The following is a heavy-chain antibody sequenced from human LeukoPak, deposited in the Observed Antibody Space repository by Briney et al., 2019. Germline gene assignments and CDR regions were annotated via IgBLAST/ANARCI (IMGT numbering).Heavy chain of an antibody. V-gene: IGHV4-38-2*01. CDR3: AKDSSGYYHGNWFDP. D-gene: IGHD3-22*01. J-gene: IGHJ5*02. CDR1: GYSISSGYY. Sequence: PSETLSLTCAVSGYSISSGYYWGWIRQPPGKGLEWIGSIYHIGSTYYNPSLKSRVTISVDTSKNQFSLKLSSVTAADTAVYYCAKDSSGYYHGNWFDPWGQGTLVTVSS. CDR2: IYHIGST.